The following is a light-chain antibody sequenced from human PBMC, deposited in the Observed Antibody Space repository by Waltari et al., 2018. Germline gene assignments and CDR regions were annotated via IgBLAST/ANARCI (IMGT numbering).Light chain of an antibody. Sequence: SYELTQPPSVSVSPGQTATITCSGDTLGVRFASWYQQRPGHSPVLVIYQDNKRPSGIPERFSGSNSGNTATLTITGTQALDEADFYCQAWDSSTAVFGGGTKLTVL. V-gene: IGLV3-1*01. CDR1: TLGVRF. J-gene: IGLJ2*01. CDR3: QAWDSSTAV. CDR2: QDN.